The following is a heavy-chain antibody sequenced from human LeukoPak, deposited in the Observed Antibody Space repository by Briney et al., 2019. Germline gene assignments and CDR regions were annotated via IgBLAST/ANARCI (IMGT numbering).Heavy chain of an antibody. CDR3: ARDKNWGFDY. CDR1: GFTFSSYA. Sequence: PGGSLRLSCAASGFTFSSYAMNWVRQAPGKGLEWISYIGRSTSNTIHYADSVKGRFTISRDNAKNSLYLQMDSLRDEDTAVYFCARDKNWGFDYWGQGILVTVSS. CDR2: IGRSTSNTI. J-gene: IGHJ4*02. D-gene: IGHD7-27*01. V-gene: IGHV3-48*02.